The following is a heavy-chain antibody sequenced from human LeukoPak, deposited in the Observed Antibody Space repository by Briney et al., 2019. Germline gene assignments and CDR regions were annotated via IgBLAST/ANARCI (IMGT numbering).Heavy chain of an antibody. V-gene: IGHV3-23*01. J-gene: IGHJ4*02. D-gene: IGHD2-15*01. CDR3: AKAPVTTCSGAYCYPFDY. CDR2: ISVSGNT. Sequence: QAGGSLRLSCAASGFTLSSYAMSWVRQGPGKGLEWVSAISVSGNTYHADSVKGRFTISRDSSKNTLYLQMNSLRAEDAAVYYCAKAPVTTCSGAYCYPFDYWGQGTLVTSPQ. CDR1: GFTLSSYA.